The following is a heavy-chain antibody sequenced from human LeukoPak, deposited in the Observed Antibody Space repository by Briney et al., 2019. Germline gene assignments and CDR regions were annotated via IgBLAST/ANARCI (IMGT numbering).Heavy chain of an antibody. CDR1: GGSISSSSYY. J-gene: IGHJ4*02. D-gene: IGHD2-21*02. CDR3: ARSCGGDCCSGGSDFDY. CDR2: IYYSGST. Sequence: SETLSLTCTVSGGSISSSSYYWGWIRQPPGKGLEWIGSIYYSGSTNYNPSLKSRVTISVDTSKNQFSLKLSSVTAADTAVYYCARSCGGDCCSGGSDFDYWGQGTLVTVSS. V-gene: IGHV4-39*07.